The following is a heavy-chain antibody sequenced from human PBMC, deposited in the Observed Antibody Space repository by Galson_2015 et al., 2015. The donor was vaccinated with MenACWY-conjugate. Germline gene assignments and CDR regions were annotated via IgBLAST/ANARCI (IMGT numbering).Heavy chain of an antibody. V-gene: IGHV3-7*03. CDR2: IKQDGSEK. CDR1: GFTFSSYW. D-gene: IGHD4-17*01. Sequence: SLRLSCAASGFTFSSYWMSWVRQAPGKGLEWVANIKQDGSEKYYVDSVKGRFAISRDNAKNSLYLQMNSLRAEDTAVYYCARGIDYGDFLDYWGQGTLVTVSS. J-gene: IGHJ4*02. CDR3: ARGIDYGDFLDY.